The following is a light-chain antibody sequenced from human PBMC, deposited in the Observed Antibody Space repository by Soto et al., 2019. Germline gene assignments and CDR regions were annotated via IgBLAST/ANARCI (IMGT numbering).Light chain of an antibody. J-gene: IGKJ4*01. V-gene: IGKV1-12*01. CDR1: KSVSSW. CDR2: AAS. Sequence: RKSVSSWLGWYQQKPGQAPKLLIFAASSLQSGVPPRFSGSESGTEFTLTISSLQPEDVATYYCQQASSFPLTFGGGTKVDIK. CDR3: QQASSFPLT.